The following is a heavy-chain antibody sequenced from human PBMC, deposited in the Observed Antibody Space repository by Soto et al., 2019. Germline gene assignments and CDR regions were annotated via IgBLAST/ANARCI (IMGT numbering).Heavy chain of an antibody. CDR1: GASLGGFH. CDR3: ARSPLGYDYVRQTWREVGDSFDI. D-gene: IGHD3-16*01. J-gene: IGHJ3*02. CDR2: LIHGGST. Sequence: VRLEQWGAGLLKPSETLSLTCAIYGASLGGFHWTWLRQAPGKGLEWIGELIHGGSTNYNPSLKGRVSFSLDTSKNQFSLHLMSVTAADTAVYYCARSPLGYDYVRQTWREVGDSFDIWGRGTLVTVSS. V-gene: IGHV4-34*12.